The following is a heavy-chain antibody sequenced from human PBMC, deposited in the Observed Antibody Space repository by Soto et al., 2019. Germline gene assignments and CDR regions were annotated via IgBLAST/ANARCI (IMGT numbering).Heavy chain of an antibody. V-gene: IGHV4-59*12. D-gene: IGHD6-13*01. CDR1: GGSIGTNY. CDR2: IYFTGST. Sequence: SETLSLTCTLSGGSIGTNYWAWLRQPPGKGLEWIGCIYFTGSTNYNPSLKSRLTISVDTSKNQFSLKLSSVTAADTAVYYCARLEAAAGLDYWGQGTLVTVSS. J-gene: IGHJ4*02. CDR3: ARLEAAAGLDY.